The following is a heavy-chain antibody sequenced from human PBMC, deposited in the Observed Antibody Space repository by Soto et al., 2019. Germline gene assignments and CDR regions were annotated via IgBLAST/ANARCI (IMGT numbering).Heavy chain of an antibody. CDR3: ARHSAAAAY. D-gene: IGHD6-13*01. CDR2: INPLPTSGST. V-gene: IGHV1-46*01. CDR1: GYIFTNYY. J-gene: IGHJ4*02. Sequence: GASVKVSCKASGYIFTNYYIHWVRQAPGQGLEWMAIINPLPTSGSTNYAQKFQGRVTVTRDTSTSTVYLELSSLRSDDTAVYYCARHSAAAAYWGQGTLVTVSS.